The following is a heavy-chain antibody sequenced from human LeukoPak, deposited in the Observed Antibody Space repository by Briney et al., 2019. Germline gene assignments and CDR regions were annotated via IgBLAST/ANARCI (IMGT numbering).Heavy chain of an antibody. J-gene: IGHJ3*02. V-gene: IGHV1-2*02. CDR2: MNPNSGGT. Sequence: GASVKVSCKASGYTFTGYYMHWVRQATGQGLEWMGWMNPNSGGTSYAQKFQGRVTLTRDTSISTAYMVLSRLRSDDTAVYYCARDSPVSLYDSSGYYNDAFDIWGQGTMVTVSS. CDR1: GYTFTGYY. CDR3: ARDSPVSLYDSSGYYNDAFDI. D-gene: IGHD3-22*01.